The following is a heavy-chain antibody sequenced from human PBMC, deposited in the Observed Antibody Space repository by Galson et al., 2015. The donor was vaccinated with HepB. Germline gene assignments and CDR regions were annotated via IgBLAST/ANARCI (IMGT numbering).Heavy chain of an antibody. D-gene: IGHD5-12*01. V-gene: IGHV3-33*03. CDR2: IWYDATQK. J-gene: IGHJ4*02. Sequence: SLRLSCAASGFIFNDYGLHWVRQAPGKGLEWVAVIWYDATQKYYGDSVKGRFTISRDDSKNTMYLQMSRLRADDTAVYYCVKTRSMRSGYDYGGNYLDSWGQGTLVTASS. CDR1: GFIFNDYG. CDR3: VKTRSMRSGYDYGGNYLDS.